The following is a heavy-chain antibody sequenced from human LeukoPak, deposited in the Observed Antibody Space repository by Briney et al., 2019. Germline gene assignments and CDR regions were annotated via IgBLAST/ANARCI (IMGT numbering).Heavy chain of an antibody. CDR3: ARDFSSGWPYYFDY. CDR2: VSYDGTNK. Sequence: GGPLRLSCAASGFIFSNCAMHWVRQAPGKGLEWVGVVSYDGTNKYYADSVKGRFSISRDNAKNTLYLQMNSLRAEDTAVYYCARDFSSGWPYYFDYWGQGILVTVSS. J-gene: IGHJ4*02. V-gene: IGHV3-30-3*01. D-gene: IGHD6-19*01. CDR1: GFIFSNCA.